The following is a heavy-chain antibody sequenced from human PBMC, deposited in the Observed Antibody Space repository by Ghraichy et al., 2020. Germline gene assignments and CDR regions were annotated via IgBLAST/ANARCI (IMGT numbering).Heavy chain of an antibody. CDR1: GFTISSYG. CDR3: ARDSHSSGWYTPQY. Sequence: GESLNISCAASGFTISSYGMHWVRQAPGKGLEWVAVIWYDGSNKYYADSVKGRFTISRDNSKNTLYLQMNSLRAEDTAVYYCARDSHSSGWYTPQYWGQGTLVTVSS. V-gene: IGHV3-33*01. J-gene: IGHJ4*02. CDR2: IWYDGSNK. D-gene: IGHD6-19*01.